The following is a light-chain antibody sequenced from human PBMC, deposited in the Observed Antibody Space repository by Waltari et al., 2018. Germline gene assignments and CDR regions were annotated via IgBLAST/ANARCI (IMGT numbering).Light chain of an antibody. J-gene: IGKJ1*01. CDR1: QSIVVW. V-gene: IGKV1-5*03. CDR2: KAS. CDR3: LQYNSYPWT. Sequence: DIQVTQSPSTLSASVGDRVTIPCRASQSIVVWLAWYQQKPGKAPRLLIYKASYLESGVPSRFSGSGSGTEFTLTISSLQADDFATYYCLQYNSYPWTFGQGTKVEIK.